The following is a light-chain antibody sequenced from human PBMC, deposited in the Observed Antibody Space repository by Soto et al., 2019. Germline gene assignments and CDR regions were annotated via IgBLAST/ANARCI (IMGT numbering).Light chain of an antibody. V-gene: IGKV1-27*01. CDR2: GAS. Sequence: DIQMTQSPSPLSASVGDRVTISCRASQGISNYLAWYQQKPGKVPKLLIYGASTLQSGVPSRFSGSGSGTDFTLTISSLQPEDVSTYYCQKYNTAPYTFGQGTKLEIK. CDR1: QGISNY. J-gene: IGKJ2*01. CDR3: QKYNTAPYT.